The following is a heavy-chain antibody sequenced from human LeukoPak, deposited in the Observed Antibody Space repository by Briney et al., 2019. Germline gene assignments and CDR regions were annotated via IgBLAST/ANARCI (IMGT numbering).Heavy chain of an antibody. CDR3: ARARAHLKYYYDSSGYYYFDY. Sequence: SETLSLTCTISGGSISSYYWSWIRQPPGKGMEWIGFIYYSGSTHYNPSLKSRVTLSVDTSKNQFSLRLSSVTAADTAVYYCARARAHLKYYYDSSGYYYFDYWGQGTLVTVSS. D-gene: IGHD3-22*01. J-gene: IGHJ4*02. CDR2: IYYSGST. V-gene: IGHV4-59*08. CDR1: GGSISSYY.